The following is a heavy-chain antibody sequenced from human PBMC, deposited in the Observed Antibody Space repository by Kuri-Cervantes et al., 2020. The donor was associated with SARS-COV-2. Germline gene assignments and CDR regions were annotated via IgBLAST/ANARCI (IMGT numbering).Heavy chain of an antibody. CDR1: GFIFSTYG. CDR3: ARVSTVTNGPGTRNYYYYYMDV. D-gene: IGHD4-17*01. J-gene: IGHJ6*03. CDR2: ISSGITTI. Sequence: GESLKISCAASGFIFSTYGMNWVRQAPGKGLEWVSYISSGITTIHYAESVKGRFTISRDNAKNSLYLQMNSLRAEDTALYHCARVSTVTNGPGTRNYYYYYMDVWGKGTTVTVSS. V-gene: IGHV3-48*04.